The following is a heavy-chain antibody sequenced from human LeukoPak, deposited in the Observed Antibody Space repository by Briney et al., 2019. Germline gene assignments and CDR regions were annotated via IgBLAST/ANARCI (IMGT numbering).Heavy chain of an antibody. J-gene: IGHJ6*03. Sequence: GGSLRLSCAASGFTFDDYGMSWVRQAPGKGLEWVSGINWNGGSTGYADSVKGRFTISRDNAKNSLYLRMNSLRAEDTALYYCARAGGDGDYDPLDYYYMDVWGKGTTVTVSS. V-gene: IGHV3-20*04. CDR2: INWNGGST. CDR3: ARAGGDGDYDPLDYYYMDV. D-gene: IGHD4-17*01. CDR1: GFTFDDYG.